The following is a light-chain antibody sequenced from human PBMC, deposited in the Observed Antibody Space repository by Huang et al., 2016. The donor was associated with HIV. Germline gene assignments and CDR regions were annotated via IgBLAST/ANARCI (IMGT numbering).Light chain of an antibody. CDR1: QPLLHSNGYNY. V-gene: IGKV2-28*01. Sequence: DIVMTQSPLSLPVTPGEPASISCRSSQPLLHSNGYNYLDWYLQKPGQSPQLLIYLGSNRASGVPDRFSGSGSVTDFTLKISTVEAEDVGIYCCMQALQTPRTFGQGTRLEIK. J-gene: IGKJ5*01. CDR2: LGS. CDR3: MQALQTPRT.